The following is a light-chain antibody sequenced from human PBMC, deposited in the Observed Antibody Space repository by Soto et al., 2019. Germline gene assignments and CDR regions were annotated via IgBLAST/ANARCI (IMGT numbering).Light chain of an antibody. CDR2: GAS. CDR1: QSVTNSY. J-gene: IGKJ5*01. Sequence: EIVMTQSPVTLSVSPGERATLSCRASQSVTNSYLAWYQQKPGQAPRLLIYGASTRATAIPPRFSGSGSGTEFTLTISSLQSEDFAVYYCQQYDNWPITFGQGTRLEIK. CDR3: QQYDNWPIT. V-gene: IGKV3-15*01.